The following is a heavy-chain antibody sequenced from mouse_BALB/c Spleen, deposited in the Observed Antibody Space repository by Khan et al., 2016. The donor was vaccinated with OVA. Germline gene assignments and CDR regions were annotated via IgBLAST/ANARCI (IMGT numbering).Heavy chain of an antibody. CDR3: AKGVWSYYYTLDY. V-gene: IGHV2-6-5*01. CDR1: GFSLSDYA. Sequence: QVQLKESGPGLVAPSQTLSITCTVSGFSLSDYAVSWIRQTPGKGLEWLGVIWGGGSTYYNSALRSRLSISKENSKSQVFLKMSSLQSDDTAMFYCAKGVWSYYYTLDYWGQGTSVTVSS. CDR2: IWGGGST. J-gene: IGHJ4*01.